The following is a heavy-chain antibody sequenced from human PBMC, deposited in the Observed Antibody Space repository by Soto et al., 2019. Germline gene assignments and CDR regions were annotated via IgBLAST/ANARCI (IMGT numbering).Heavy chain of an antibody. V-gene: IGHV4-39*01. Sequence: SETLSLTCTVSGGSISSSSYYWGWIRQPPGKGLEWIGSIYYSGSTYYNPSLKSRVTISVDTSKNQFSLKLSSVTAADTAVYYCARTYYVFWSGNNWFDPWGQGTLVTVSS. D-gene: IGHD3-3*01. J-gene: IGHJ5*02. CDR3: ARTYYVFWSGNNWFDP. CDR1: GGSISSSSYY. CDR2: IYYSGST.